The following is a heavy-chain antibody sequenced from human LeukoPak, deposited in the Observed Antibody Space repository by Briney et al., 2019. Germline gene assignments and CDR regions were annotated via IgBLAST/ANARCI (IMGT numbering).Heavy chain of an antibody. J-gene: IGHJ4*02. CDR1: GGSISSGGYY. V-gene: IGHV4-34*01. D-gene: IGHD5-12*01. CDR3: AKSLTGRVATTELDC. Sequence: SETLSLTCAVSGGSISSGGYYWSWIRQPPGKGLEWIGEINHSGSTNYYPSLKSRVTISVDTSKNQFSLKLSSVTAADTAVYYCAKSLTGRVATTELDCWGQGTLVTVSS. CDR2: INHSGST.